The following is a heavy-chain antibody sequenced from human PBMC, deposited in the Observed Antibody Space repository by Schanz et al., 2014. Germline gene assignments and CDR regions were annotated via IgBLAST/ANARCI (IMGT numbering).Heavy chain of an antibody. CDR2: INPSGGST. V-gene: IGHV1-46*01. Sequence: QVQLIQSGAEVKKPGASVKVSCTASGYTFTSYDINWVRQAPGQGLEWMGWINPSGGSTTYAQKFQGRVTMTRDTSTSTVYMELSSLRSEDTAVYYCARDFSAYVGNYFDYWGQGTLVTVSS. J-gene: IGHJ4*02. CDR1: GYTFTSYD. D-gene: IGHD5-12*01. CDR3: ARDFSAYVGNYFDY.